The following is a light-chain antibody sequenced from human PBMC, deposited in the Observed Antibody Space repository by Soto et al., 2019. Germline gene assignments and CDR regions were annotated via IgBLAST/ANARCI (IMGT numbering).Light chain of an antibody. CDR3: QQYNNWPLT. J-gene: IGKJ4*01. CDR1: HRVSSY. Sequence: EILMTQSPSTLSVSPGESATLSCRASHRVSSYLAWYQQKPGQAPRLLIYGASTRATGIPARFSGSGSGTVFTLTISSLQSEDFALYFCQQYNNWPLTFGGGTKVESK. V-gene: IGKV3-15*01. CDR2: GAS.